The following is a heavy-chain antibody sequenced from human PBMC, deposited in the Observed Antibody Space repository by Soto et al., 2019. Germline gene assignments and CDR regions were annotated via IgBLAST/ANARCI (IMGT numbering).Heavy chain of an antibody. CDR1: GLTFSSYG. J-gene: IGHJ6*02. V-gene: IGHV3-30*02. CDR3: AKDRGATYDRPIYYDYGMDV. D-gene: IGHD1-26*01. Sequence: GGSERICCAAAGLTFSSYGMHWVRQAPGKGLEWVAVIWYDGSNKYYADSVKGRFTISRDNSKNTLYLQMNSLRAEDTAVYYCAKDRGATYDRPIYYDYGMDVCCQGTTVTDPS. CDR2: IWYDGSNK.